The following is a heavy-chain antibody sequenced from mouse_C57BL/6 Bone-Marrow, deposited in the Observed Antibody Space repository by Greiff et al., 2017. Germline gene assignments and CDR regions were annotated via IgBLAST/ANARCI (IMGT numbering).Heavy chain of an antibody. Sequence: QVQLQQSGAELARPGASVKLSCKASGYTFTSYGISWVKQRTGQGLAWIGEIYPSSGNTYYNEKFKGKATLPADNSSSTAYMELCSLTSEDYAVYVWARKGNYDYNYDAMDYWGQGTSVTVSA. J-gene: IGHJ4*01. CDR1: GYTFTSYG. D-gene: IGHD2-4*01. V-gene: IGHV1-81*01. CDR3: ARKGNYDYNYDAMDY. CDR2: IYPSSGNT.